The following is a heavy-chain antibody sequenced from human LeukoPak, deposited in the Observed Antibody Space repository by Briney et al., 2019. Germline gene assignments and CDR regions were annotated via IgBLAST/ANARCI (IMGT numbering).Heavy chain of an antibody. CDR1: GFTFSSYS. CDR2: ISSSSSYI. J-gene: IGHJ5*02. D-gene: IGHD2-2*01. V-gene: IGHV3-21*01. CDR3: AIVVVPAAIRPPFDP. Sequence: GGSLRLSCAASGFTFSSYSMNWVRQAPGKGLEWVSSISSSSSYIYYADSVKGRFTISRDNAKNSLYLQMNSLRAEDTAVYYCAIVVVPAAIRPPFDPWGRGTLVTVSS.